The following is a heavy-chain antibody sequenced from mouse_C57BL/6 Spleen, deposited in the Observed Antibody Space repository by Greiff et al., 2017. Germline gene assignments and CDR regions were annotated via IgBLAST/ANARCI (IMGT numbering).Heavy chain of an antibody. V-gene: IGHV1-55*01. CDR1: GYTFTSYW. CDR3: ERGEYYGSSYYAMDY. D-gene: IGHD1-1*01. J-gene: IGHJ4*01. CDR2: IYPGSGSP. Sequence: VQLQQPGAELVKPGASVKMSCKASGYTFTSYWITWVKQRPGQGLEWIGDIYPGSGSPNYNEKFKSKATLTVDTSSSTAYMQLSSLTSVDSAVSDCERGEYYGSSYYAMDYWGQGTSVTVSS.